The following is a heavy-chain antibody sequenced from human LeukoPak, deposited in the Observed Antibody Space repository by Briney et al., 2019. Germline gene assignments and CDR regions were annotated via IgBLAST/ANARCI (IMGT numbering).Heavy chain of an antibody. CDR3: AKDMVQLMYYFDY. Sequence: GGSLRLSCAASGFTFSNYAMNWVRQAPGKGLEWVSTISGSGGSTYYADSVKGRFTTSRDNSKNTLYLQMNSLRAEDTAVYYCAKDMVQLMYYFDYWGQGTLVTVSS. D-gene: IGHD5-18*01. V-gene: IGHV3-23*01. CDR1: GFTFSNYA. CDR2: ISGSGGST. J-gene: IGHJ4*02.